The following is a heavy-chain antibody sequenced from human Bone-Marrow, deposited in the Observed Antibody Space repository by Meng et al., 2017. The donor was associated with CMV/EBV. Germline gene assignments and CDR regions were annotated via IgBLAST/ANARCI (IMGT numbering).Heavy chain of an antibody. CDR3: ARDQGNRDNWNSLYYYYYGMDV. V-gene: IGHV1-69*05. CDR1: GGTFSSYA. D-gene: IGHD1-7*01. Sequence: SVKVSCKASGGTFSSYAISWVRQAPGQGLEWMGGIIPIFGTANYAQKFQGRVTITTDESTSTVYMELSSLRSEDTAVYYCARDQGNRDNWNSLYYYYYGMDVWGQGTTVTVSS. CDR2: IIPIFGTA. J-gene: IGHJ6*02.